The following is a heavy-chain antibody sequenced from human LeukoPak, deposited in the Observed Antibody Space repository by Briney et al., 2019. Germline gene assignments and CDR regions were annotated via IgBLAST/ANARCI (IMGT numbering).Heavy chain of an antibody. CDR1: GYTFTGYG. Sequence: ASVKVSCKASGYTFTGYGISWVRQAPGQGLEWMGWISAYNGNTNYAQKLQGRVTMTTDTSTSTAYMELRSLRSDDTAVYYCARGIVVVPAAPPGVYYFDYWGQGTLVTVSS. CDR2: ISAYNGNT. V-gene: IGHV1-18*04. J-gene: IGHJ4*02. D-gene: IGHD2-2*01. CDR3: ARGIVVVPAAPPGVYYFDY.